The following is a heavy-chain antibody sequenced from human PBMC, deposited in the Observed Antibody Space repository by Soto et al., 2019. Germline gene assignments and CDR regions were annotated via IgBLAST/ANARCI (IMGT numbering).Heavy chain of an antibody. D-gene: IGHD3-10*01. CDR2: IYYSGST. CDR1: GGSISGYY. V-gene: IGHV4-59*01. J-gene: IGHJ4*02. Sequence: QVQLQESGPGLVKPSETLSLICSVSGGSISGYYWSWIRQPPGKGLEWIGYIYYSGSTNYNPSLKSRVNVSVDTSKNQFSLKLSSMTAADTALYYCARGPGTRGYDYWGQGTLVTVSS. CDR3: ARGPGTRGYDY.